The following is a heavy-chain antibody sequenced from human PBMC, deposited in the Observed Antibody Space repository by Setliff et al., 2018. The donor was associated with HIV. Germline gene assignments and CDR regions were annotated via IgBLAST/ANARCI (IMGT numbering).Heavy chain of an antibody. CDR2: IYYSGNT. J-gene: IGHJ6*03. CDR1: GGSISSHY. V-gene: IGHV4-59*11. D-gene: IGHD3-3*01. Sequence: SETLSLTCTVSGGSISSHYWSWIRQPPGKGLEWIGYIYYSGNTNYNPSLKSRVTISVDTSKNQFSLKPSSVTAADTAVYYCARLPIFGVVTSYSYYVDVWGKGSAVTVSS. CDR3: ARLPIFGVVTSYSYYVDV.